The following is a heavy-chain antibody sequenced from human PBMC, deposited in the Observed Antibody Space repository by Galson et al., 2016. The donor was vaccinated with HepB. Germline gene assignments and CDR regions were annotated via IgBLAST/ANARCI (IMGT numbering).Heavy chain of an antibody. CDR2: ISSGGTT. CDR1: RFTFNIYA. V-gene: IGHV3-23*01. D-gene: IGHD6-13*01. J-gene: IGHJ1*01. Sequence: SLRLSCAASRFTFNIYAMSWVRLAPGKGLEWVSAISSGGTTYYADSVKGRFTISRDNSKNTLSLQMNSLRAEDTAVYYCAKDRDSNWYEKYFQHWGQGTRVTVSS. CDR3: AKDRDSNWYEKYFQH.